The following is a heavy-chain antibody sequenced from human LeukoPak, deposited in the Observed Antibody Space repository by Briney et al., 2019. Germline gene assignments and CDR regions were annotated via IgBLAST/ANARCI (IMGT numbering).Heavy chain of an antibody. Sequence: GGSLRLSCAASGFTFSSYAMHWVRQAPGKGLEYVSAISSNGGSTYYANSVKGRFTISRDNSKNTLYLQMGSLRAEDMAVYYCARRAAVAGTFDPWGQGTLVTVSS. J-gene: IGHJ5*02. V-gene: IGHV3-64*01. CDR1: GFTFSSYA. D-gene: IGHD6-19*01. CDR2: ISSNGGST. CDR3: ARRAAVAGTFDP.